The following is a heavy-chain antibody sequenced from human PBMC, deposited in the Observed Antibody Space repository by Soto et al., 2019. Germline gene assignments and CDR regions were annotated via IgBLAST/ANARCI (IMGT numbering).Heavy chain of an antibody. Sequence: SETLSLTCAVYGGSFSGYYWTWIRQPPGTGLEWIGEINHSGSTNYNPSLKSRVTISVDTSKNQFSLKLTSVTAADTAVYYCAREKITGLFGYGGQGPLVTVSS. V-gene: IGHV4-34*01. D-gene: IGHD2-8*02. J-gene: IGHJ4*02. CDR2: INHSGST. CDR3: AREKITGLFGY. CDR1: GGSFSGYY.